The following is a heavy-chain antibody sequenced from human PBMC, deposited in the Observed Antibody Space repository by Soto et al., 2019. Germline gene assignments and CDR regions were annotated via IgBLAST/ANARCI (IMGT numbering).Heavy chain of an antibody. CDR1: GFTFSSYR. CDR3: ARTSYDSSGYYEY. J-gene: IGHJ4*02. CDR2: ISYDGSDK. Sequence: LRLSCAASGFTFSSYRMHWVRQAPGKGLEWVAIISYDGSDKYYADSVKGRFTVSRDNPKNTLYLQMNSLRADDTAVYYCARTSYDSSGYYEYWGQGTPVTVSS. V-gene: IGHV3-30-3*01. D-gene: IGHD3-22*01.